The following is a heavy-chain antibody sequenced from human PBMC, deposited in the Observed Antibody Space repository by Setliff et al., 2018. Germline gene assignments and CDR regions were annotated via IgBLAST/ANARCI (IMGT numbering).Heavy chain of an antibody. J-gene: IGHJ6*03. V-gene: IGHV1-8*03. CDR3: ARGGGQIHYDFWSGYFSDPQPNYFYYYMDV. CDR1: GYTFTSYD. CDR2: MNPNSGNT. D-gene: IGHD3-3*01. Sequence: ASVKVSCKASGYTFTSYDINWVRQATGQGLEWMGWMNPNSGNTGYAQKFQGRVTVTRNTSISTAYMELSSLRSEDTAVYYCARGGGQIHYDFWSGYFSDPQPNYFYYYMDVWGKGTTVTVSS.